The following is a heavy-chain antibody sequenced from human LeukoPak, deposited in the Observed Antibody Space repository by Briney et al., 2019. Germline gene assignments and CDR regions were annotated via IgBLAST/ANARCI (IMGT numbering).Heavy chain of an antibody. J-gene: IGHJ4*02. CDR2: KWYDGSNK. V-gene: IGHV3-33*01. CDR1: GFTFSSYG. Sequence: GGSLRLSCAASGFTFSSYGMHWVRQAPGKGLEWVAVKWYDGSNKYYADSVKGRFTISRDNSKNTLYLQMNSLRAEDTAVYYCARDGGVVVAASPDYWGQGTLVTVSS. CDR3: ARDGGVVVAASPDY. D-gene: IGHD2-15*01.